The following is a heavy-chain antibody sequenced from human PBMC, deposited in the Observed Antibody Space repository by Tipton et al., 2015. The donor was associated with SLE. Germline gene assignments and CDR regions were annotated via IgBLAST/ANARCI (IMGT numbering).Heavy chain of an antibody. D-gene: IGHD7-27*01. CDR3: ARSPPRPLGYYYYYYMDV. Sequence: TLSLTCTVSGGSISSHYWSWIRQPPGKTLEWIGYIYSGGSTNYNPSLKSRVSISVDTSKNQISLKLSSVTAADTAVYYCARSPPRPLGYYYYYYMDVWGKGTTVTVSS. V-gene: IGHV4-59*11. J-gene: IGHJ6*03. CDR2: IYSGGST. CDR1: GGSISSHY.